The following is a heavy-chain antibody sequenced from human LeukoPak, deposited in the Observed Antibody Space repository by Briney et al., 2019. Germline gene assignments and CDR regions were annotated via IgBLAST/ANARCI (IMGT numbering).Heavy chain of an antibody. D-gene: IGHD3-10*01. CDR2: IKQDGSEK. CDR1: GFTFSTFW. Sequence: GGSLRLSCVASGFTFSTFWMSWVRQAPGKGLEWVANIKQDGSEKYYVDSVKGRFTISRDNAKNSLYLQMNSLRAEDTALYYCARSAGSGSYYGTVDYWGQGTLVTVSS. J-gene: IGHJ4*02. CDR3: ARSAGSGSYYGTVDY. V-gene: IGHV3-7*03.